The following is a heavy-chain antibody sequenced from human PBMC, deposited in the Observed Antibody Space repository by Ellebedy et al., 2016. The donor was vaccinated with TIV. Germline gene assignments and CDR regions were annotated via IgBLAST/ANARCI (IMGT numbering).Heavy chain of an antibody. D-gene: IGHD3-3*02. CDR1: GGSISSYY. V-gene: IGHV4-59*01. CDR3: ARDSKGICAFDI. J-gene: IGHJ3*02. Sequence: MPSETLSLTCTVSGGSISSYYWSWIRQPPGKGLEWIGYIYYSGSTNYNPSLKSRVTISVDTSKNQFSLKLSSVTAADTAVYYCARDSKGICAFDIWGQGTMVTVSS. CDR2: IYYSGST.